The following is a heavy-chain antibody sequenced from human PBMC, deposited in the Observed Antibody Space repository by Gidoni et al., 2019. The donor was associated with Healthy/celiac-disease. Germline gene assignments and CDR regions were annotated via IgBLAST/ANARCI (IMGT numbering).Heavy chain of an antibody. CDR1: VFTLRGYG. CDR2: RSYDGSNK. CDR3: AKGGYSSSWLDY. Sequence: QLVESGGGWVQPGRSLSLSCAASVFTLRGYGMHWVRQAPGKGLEWVAVRSYDGSNKYYADSVKGRFTISRDNSKNTLYLQMNSLRAEDTAVYYCAKGGYSSSWLDYWGQGTLVTVSS. J-gene: IGHJ4*02. V-gene: IGHV3-30*18. D-gene: IGHD6-13*01.